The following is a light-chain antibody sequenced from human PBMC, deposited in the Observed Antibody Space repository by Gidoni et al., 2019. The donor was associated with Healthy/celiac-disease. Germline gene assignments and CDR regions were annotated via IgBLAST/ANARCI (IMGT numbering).Light chain of an antibody. CDR1: QSVSSSY. Sequence: EIVLTQSPVTLSLSPGERATLSCRASQSVSSSYLAWYQQKPGQAPRLLIYGASSRATGNPDRFSGSGSETDFTLTISRLETEYFAVYYCQQYGSSPRTFGQGTKLEIK. CDR2: GAS. V-gene: IGKV3-20*01. CDR3: QQYGSSPRT. J-gene: IGKJ2*01.